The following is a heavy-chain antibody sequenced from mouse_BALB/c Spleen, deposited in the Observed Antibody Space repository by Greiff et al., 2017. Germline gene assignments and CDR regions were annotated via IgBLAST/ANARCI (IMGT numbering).Heavy chain of an antibody. J-gene: IGHJ3*01. CDR2: ISTYYGDA. CDR3: ARGDYGAY. V-gene: IGHV1S137*01. CDR1: GYTFTDYA. D-gene: IGHD2-4*01. Sequence: VQLQESGAELVRPGVSVKISCKGSGYTFTDYAMHWVKQSHAKSLEWIGVISTYYGDASYNQKFKGKATMTVDKSSSTAYMELARLTSEDSAIYYCARGDYGAYWGQGTLVTVSA.